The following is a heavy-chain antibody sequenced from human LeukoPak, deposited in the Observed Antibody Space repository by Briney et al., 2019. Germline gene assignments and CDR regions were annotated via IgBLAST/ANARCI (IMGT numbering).Heavy chain of an antibody. CDR3: AGSGSGYYGMDV. D-gene: IGHD3-10*01. CDR1: GFTFSSYA. J-gene: IGHJ6*02. CDR2: ISYDGSNK. Sequence: LGGSLRLSCAASGFTFSSYAMHWVRQAPGKGLEWVAVISYDGSNKYYADSVKGRFTISRDNSKNTLYLQMNSLRAEDTAVYYCAGSGSGYYGMDVWGQGTTVTVSS. V-gene: IGHV3-30-3*01.